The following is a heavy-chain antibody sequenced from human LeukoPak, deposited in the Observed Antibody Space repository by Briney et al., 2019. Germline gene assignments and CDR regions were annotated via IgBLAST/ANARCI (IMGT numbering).Heavy chain of an antibody. CDR3: ARAPPITRGPFDP. CDR2: INPNSGGT. Sequence: ASVKVSCKTFGYTFTSHSITWVRQAPGQGLEWMGWINPNSGGTIYAQKFQGRVTMTRDTSISTVYMELSRLRSDDTAVYYCARAPPITRGPFDPWGQGTLVTVSS. CDR1: GYTFTSHS. V-gene: IGHV1-2*02. D-gene: IGHD3-10*01. J-gene: IGHJ5*02.